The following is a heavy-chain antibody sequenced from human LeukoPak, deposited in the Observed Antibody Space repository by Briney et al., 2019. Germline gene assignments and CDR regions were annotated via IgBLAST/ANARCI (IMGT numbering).Heavy chain of an antibody. D-gene: IGHD2-15*01. CDR3: AREPLTVVVVAASGDY. Sequence: PGGSLRLSCAASGFTFSSYAMHWLRQAPGEGLEWVAVISYDGSNKYYADSVKGRFTISRDNSKNALYLQMNSLRAEETAVYYCAREPLTVVVVAASGDYWGQGTLVTVSS. CDR2: ISYDGSNK. CDR1: GFTFSSYA. V-gene: IGHV3-30*04. J-gene: IGHJ4*02.